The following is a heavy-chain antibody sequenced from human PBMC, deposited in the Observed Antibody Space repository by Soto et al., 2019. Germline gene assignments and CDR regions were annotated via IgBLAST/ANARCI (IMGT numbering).Heavy chain of an antibody. CDR2: IYYSGST. Sequence: LVTMSLTCTVSEGSISGGGVYYWTWNRQPPGKGLEWIGYIYYSGSTNYNPSLKSQVTISVDTSKNQLSLKLSSVTAADTAVYYCAREGIVGAAHFDYWGQGTLVTVSS. D-gene: IGHD1-26*01. J-gene: IGHJ4*02. CDR3: AREGIVGAAHFDY. V-gene: IGHV4-61*08. CDR1: EGSISGGGVYY.